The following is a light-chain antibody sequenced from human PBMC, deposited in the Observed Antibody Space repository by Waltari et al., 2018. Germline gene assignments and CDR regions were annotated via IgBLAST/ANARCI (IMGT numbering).Light chain of an antibody. CDR1: SSDVGSYNL. J-gene: IGLJ2*01. V-gene: IGLV2-23*02. CDR3: CSYAGSSPVV. CDR2: EVS. Sequence: QSALTQPASVSGSPGQSITISCTGTSSDVGSYNLVSWYQQHPGNAPKLMIYEVSRRPSGVSNRFSGSKSGNTASLTISGLQAEDEADYYCCSYAGSSPVVFGGGTKLTVL.